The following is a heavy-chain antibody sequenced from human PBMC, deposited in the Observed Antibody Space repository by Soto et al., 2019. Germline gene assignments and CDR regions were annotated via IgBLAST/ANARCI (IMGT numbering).Heavy chain of an antibody. CDR3: VRGGYMHACDI. CDR1: GFTFSSYW. V-gene: IGHV3-74*01. D-gene: IGHD6-13*01. J-gene: IGHJ3*02. CDR2: MNNDGSDI. Sequence: EVQLVESGGGLVQPGGSLRLSCAASGFTFSSYWMYWVRQAPGKGLEWVSHMNNDGSDIIYAESVKGRFTFSRDNAKNTLYLQIHSLRAEDTAVYYCVRGGYMHACDIWGQGTMVTVSS.